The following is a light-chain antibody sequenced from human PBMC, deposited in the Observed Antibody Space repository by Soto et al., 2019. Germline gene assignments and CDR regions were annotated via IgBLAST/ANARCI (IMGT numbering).Light chain of an antibody. J-gene: IGKJ5*01. CDR3: QQYNSYLIT. V-gene: IGKV1-5*03. CDR1: QSISSW. CDR2: KAS. Sequence: DIQMTQSPSTLSASVGDRVTITCLAIQSISSWLAWYQQKPGKAPKLLIYKASSLESGVPSRFSGSGSGTEFTLTISSLQPDDFATYYCQQYNSYLITFGQGTRLEIK.